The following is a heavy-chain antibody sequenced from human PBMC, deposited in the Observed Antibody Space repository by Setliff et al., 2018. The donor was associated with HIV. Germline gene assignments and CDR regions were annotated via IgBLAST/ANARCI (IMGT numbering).Heavy chain of an antibody. CDR2: IIPILGIA. Sequence: ASVKVSCKASGGTFSSYAISWVRQAPGQGLEWMGGIIPILGIANYAQKFQGRVTITADKSTSTAYMELSRLRSDDTAVYYCARCGAGEWHLYMDVWGKGTAVTVSS. CDR1: GGTFSSYA. CDR3: ARCGAGEWHLYMDV. J-gene: IGHJ6*03. V-gene: IGHV1-69*10. D-gene: IGHD3-16*01.